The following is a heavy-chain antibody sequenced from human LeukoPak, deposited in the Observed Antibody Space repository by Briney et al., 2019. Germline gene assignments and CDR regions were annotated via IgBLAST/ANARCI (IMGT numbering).Heavy chain of an antibody. J-gene: IGHJ4*02. CDR1: GGSISSYY. CDR3: ARGARYFDWLLFFDY. V-gene: IGHV4-59*01. D-gene: IGHD3-9*01. Sequence: SSETLSLTCTVSGGSISSYYWSWIRQPPGKGLGWIGYIYYSGSTNYNPSLKSRATISVDTSKNQFSLKLSSVTAADTAVYYCARGARYFDWLLFFDYWGQGTLVTVSS. CDR2: IYYSGST.